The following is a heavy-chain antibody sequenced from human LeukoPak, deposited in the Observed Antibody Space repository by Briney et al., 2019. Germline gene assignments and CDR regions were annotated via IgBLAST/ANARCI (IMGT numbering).Heavy chain of an antibody. CDR1: GFTFSSYW. V-gene: IGHV3-74*01. D-gene: IGHD3-3*01. Sequence: GGSLRLSCAASGFTFSSYWMHWVRQAPGKGLVWVSRINSDGSSTSYADSVKGRFTISRDNAKNTLYLQMNSLRAEDTAVYYCARKTYYDFWSGYYDYNWFDPWGQGTLVTVSS. CDR2: INSDGSST. J-gene: IGHJ5*02. CDR3: ARKTYYDFWSGYYDYNWFDP.